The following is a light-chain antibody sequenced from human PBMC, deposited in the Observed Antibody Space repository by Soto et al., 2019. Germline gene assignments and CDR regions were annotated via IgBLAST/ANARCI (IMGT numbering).Light chain of an antibody. CDR3: CSYAGSYTLGV. V-gene: IGLV2-11*01. Sequence: QSALTQPRSVSGSPGQSVTLSCTGASSDVGTYNYVSWYQQHPGKAPKLMIYDVSKRPSGVPDRFSGSKSGNTASLTTSGLQAEDEADYYCCSYAGSYTLGVFGGGTQLTVL. J-gene: IGLJ3*02. CDR1: SSDVGTYNY. CDR2: DVS.